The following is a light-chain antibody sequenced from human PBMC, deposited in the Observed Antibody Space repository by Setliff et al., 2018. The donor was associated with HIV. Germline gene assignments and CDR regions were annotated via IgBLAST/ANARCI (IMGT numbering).Light chain of an antibody. Sequence: QSVLTQPASVSGSPGQPITISCTGTSSDVGGYNYVSWYQQHPGKAPKFMIYDVSKRPSGVSNRFSGSKSGNTASLTISGLQAEDEADHYCSSYTSSSTYVFGTGAKV. V-gene: IGLV2-14*01. CDR3: SSYTSSSTYV. CDR2: DVS. J-gene: IGLJ1*01. CDR1: SSDVGGYNY.